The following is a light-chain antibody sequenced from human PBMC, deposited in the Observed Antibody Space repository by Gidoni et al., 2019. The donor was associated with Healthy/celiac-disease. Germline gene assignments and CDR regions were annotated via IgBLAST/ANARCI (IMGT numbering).Light chain of an antibody. J-gene: IGKJ1*01. CDR3: QQYYSYPWA. CDR1: QGISSY. CDR2: AAS. V-gene: IGKV1-8*01. Sequence: AIRMTQSPSSLSASTGDRVTITCRASQGISSYLAWYQQKPGKAPKLLIYAASTLQRGVPSRFSGNGSGTDFTLTISCLQSEDFATYYCQQYYSYPWAFGQGTKVEIK.